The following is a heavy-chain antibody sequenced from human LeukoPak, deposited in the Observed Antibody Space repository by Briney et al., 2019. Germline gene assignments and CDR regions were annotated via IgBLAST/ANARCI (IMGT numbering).Heavy chain of an antibody. V-gene: IGHV3-15*01. CDR3: TTEGYGSGSYDH. CDR2: IRSKSEGGTK. CDR1: SYIFSQTW. D-gene: IGHD3-10*01. J-gene: IGHJ4*02. Sequence: GGSLRLSCAVTSYIFSQTWMNWVRQAPGKGLEWLGRIRSKSEGGTKYYAAPEKGRFTISEDDTKNTLYQQMNSLKAEDTAVYYCTTEGYGSGSYDHWGQGTLVTVSS.